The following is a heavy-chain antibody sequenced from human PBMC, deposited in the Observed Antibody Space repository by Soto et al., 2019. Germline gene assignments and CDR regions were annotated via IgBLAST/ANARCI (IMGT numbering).Heavy chain of an antibody. CDR1: GFTFSNYE. D-gene: IGHD1-20*01. CDR2: VNSSDETT. J-gene: IGHJ2*01. V-gene: IGHV3-48*03. Sequence: QLVESGGGLVQPGGSLRLSCAASGFTFSNYEMAWVRRAPGKGLEWVSYVNSSDETTSYPESVRGRFTISKDNARNSLYLQMNSLRIEDTAVYYCARLPTITGSVYWYFDLWGRGTRVTVSS. CDR3: ARLPTITGSVYWYFDL.